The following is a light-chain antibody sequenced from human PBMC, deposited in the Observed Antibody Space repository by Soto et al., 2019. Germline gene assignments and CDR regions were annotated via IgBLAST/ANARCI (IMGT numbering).Light chain of an antibody. CDR3: SSHAAINV. V-gene: IGLV2-8*01. J-gene: IGLJ1*01. CDR2: EVD. Sequence: QSALTQPPSASGSPGQSVTISCTGSSSDVGGYNYVSWYQHHPGKAPKLIIYEVDKRSSGVPDRFSGSKSGNTASLTVSGLQAEDEAGYYCSSHAAINVFGTGTKVTVL. CDR1: SSDVGGYNY.